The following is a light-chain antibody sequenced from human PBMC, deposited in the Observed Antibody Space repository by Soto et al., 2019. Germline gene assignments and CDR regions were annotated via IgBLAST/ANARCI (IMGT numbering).Light chain of an antibody. CDR1: QDISNY. J-gene: IGKJ1*01. CDR2: DAS. Sequence: DIQMTQSPSSLSASVGDRVTITCQASQDISNYLNWYQQKPGKAPKLLIYDASNLETGVPSRFSGSGSGTDFTFTISSLQPEDIATYFCQQTHTVPRTFGQGTKVEIK. V-gene: IGKV1-33*01. CDR3: QQTHTVPRT.